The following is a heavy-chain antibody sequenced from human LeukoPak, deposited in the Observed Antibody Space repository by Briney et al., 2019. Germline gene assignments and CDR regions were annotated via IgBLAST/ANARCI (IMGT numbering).Heavy chain of an antibody. J-gene: IGHJ4*02. D-gene: IGHD1-26*01. CDR3: ASIVGATTGLDY. CDR2: INSDESST. Sequence: GGSLRLSCAASGFTFSSYWMHWVRQAPGKGLVWVSRINSDESSTSYADSVKGRFTISRDNAKNTLYLQMNSLRAEDTAVYYCASIVGATTGLDYWGQGTLVTVSS. V-gene: IGHV3-74*01. CDR1: GFTFSSYW.